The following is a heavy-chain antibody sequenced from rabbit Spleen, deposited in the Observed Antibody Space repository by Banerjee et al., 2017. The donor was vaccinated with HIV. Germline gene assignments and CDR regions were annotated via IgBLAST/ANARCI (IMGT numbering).Heavy chain of an antibody. Sequence: EQLVESGGGLVQPEGSLTLTCKASGFSFTNKYVMCWVRQAPGKGLEWIACIYAGSSGSTYYASWAKGRFTISKPSSTTVTLQMTRLTAADTATYFCARRSTESNATIEYRLWGPGTLVTVS. CDR3: ARRSTESNATIEYRL. CDR2: IYAGSSGST. D-gene: IGHD6-1*01. J-gene: IGHJ4*01. V-gene: IGHV1S45*01. CDR1: GFSFTNKYV.